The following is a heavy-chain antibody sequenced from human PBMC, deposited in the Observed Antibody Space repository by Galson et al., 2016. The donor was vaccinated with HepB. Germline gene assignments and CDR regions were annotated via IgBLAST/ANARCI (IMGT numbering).Heavy chain of an antibody. J-gene: IGHJ4*02. V-gene: IGHV1-69*13. CDR2: IIPMFGSS. D-gene: IGHD4-17*01. Sequence: SVKVSCKASGGTFSNFEIVWVRQAPGQGLEWMGRIIPMFGSSDYALRFQDRVTISADESTTTSYLELSSLTSEDTAVYYCARDPGTTMTLGALDSWGQGTLVTVSS. CDR3: ARDPGTTMTLGALDS. CDR1: GGTFSNFE.